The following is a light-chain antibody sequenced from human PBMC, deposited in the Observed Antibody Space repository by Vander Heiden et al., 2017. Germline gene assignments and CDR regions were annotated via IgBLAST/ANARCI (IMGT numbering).Light chain of an antibody. V-gene: IGKV1-39*01. Sequence: DIQMTQSPSSLSASVRDRVTITCRSSQNIDTYLNWYQQRPGKAPKLLIHGASTLHNGIPSRFGGSGSGTEFTLSISSLQPDDFATYYCQQTRNHPWTFGQGTTV. CDR1: QNIDTY. J-gene: IGKJ1*01. CDR3: QQTRNHPWT. CDR2: GAS.